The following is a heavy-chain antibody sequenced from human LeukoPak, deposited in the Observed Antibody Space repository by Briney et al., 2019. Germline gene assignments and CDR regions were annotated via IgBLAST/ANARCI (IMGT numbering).Heavy chain of an antibody. CDR3: ARDPYSGSYGNYYYFFMDV. CDR2: FTSGSSYI. J-gene: IGHJ6*03. CDR1: GFTFSSYN. D-gene: IGHD1-26*01. V-gene: IGHV3-21*01. Sequence: GGSLKLSCAASGFTFSSYNMNWVRQAPGKGLEWVSSFTSGSSYIYYADSVKGRFTISRDNAKNSLYLQMNSLRAEDTAVYYCARDPYSGSYGNYYYFFMDVWGKGTTVTISS.